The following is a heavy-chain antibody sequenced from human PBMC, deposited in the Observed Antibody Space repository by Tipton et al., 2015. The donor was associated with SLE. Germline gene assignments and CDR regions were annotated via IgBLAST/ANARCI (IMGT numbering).Heavy chain of an antibody. CDR3: ARFWGPNSWYFDY. V-gene: IGHV4-61*09. J-gene: IGHJ4*02. Sequence: TLSLTCTVSGGSISSGSYYWSWIRQPAGKGLEWIGHIYTSGSTNYNPSLKSRVTISVDTSKNQFSLKLSSVTAADTAVYYCARFWGPNSWYFDYWGQGTLVTVSS. CDR1: GGSISSGSYY. D-gene: IGHD6-13*01. CDR2: IYTSGST.